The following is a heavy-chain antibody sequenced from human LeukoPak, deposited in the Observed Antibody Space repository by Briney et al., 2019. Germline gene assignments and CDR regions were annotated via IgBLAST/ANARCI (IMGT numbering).Heavy chain of an antibody. CDR2: INHSGST. CDR1: GGSFSGYY. J-gene: IGHJ1*01. V-gene: IGHV4-34*01. Sequence: SETLSLTCAVYGGSFSGYYWSWIRQPPGKGLEWIGEINHSGSTNYNPSLKSRVTISVDTSKNQFSPKLSSVTAADTAVYYCAREGYCSGGSCYPEYFQHWGQGTLVTVSS. CDR3: AREGYCSGGSCYPEYFQH. D-gene: IGHD2-15*01.